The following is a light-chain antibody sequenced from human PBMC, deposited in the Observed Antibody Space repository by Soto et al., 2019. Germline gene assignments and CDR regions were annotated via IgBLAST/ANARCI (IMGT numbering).Light chain of an antibody. CDR3: SSYTSRSTIV. V-gene: IGLV2-14*01. CDR1: SSDVGGYNY. CDR2: EVI. J-gene: IGLJ1*01. Sequence: QSALTQPASVSGSPGQSITISCTGTSSDVGGYNYVSWYQQHPGEAPKLIICEVINRPSGVSNRFSGSKSGNTASLTISGLQAEDEADYYCSSYTSRSTIVFGTGTKVTVL.